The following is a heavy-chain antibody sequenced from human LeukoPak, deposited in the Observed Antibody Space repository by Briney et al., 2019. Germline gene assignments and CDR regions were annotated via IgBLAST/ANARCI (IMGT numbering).Heavy chain of an antibody. V-gene: IGHV3-30*02. D-gene: IGHD3-9*01. CDR3: AKDGTVWNYDILTGYYDFDY. J-gene: IGHJ4*02. CDR2: IRYDGSNK. CDR1: GFTFSSYG. Sequence: PGGSLRLSCAASGFTFSSYGMHWVRQAPGKGLEWVAFIRYDGSNKYYADSVKGRFTISRDNSKNTLYLQMNSLRAEDTAVYYCAKDGTVWNYDILTGYYDFDYWGQGTLVTVSS.